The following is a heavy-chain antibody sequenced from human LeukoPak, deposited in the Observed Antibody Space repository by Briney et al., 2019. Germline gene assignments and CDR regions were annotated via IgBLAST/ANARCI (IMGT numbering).Heavy chain of an antibody. CDR1: GGSISSYY. V-gene: IGHV4-59*01. CDR3: ARGQLWFDY. D-gene: IGHD5-18*01. CDR2: TYYSGST. Sequence: TLSLTCTVSGGSISSYYWSWIRQPPGKGLEWIGYTYYSGSTNYNPSLKSRVTISVDTSKNQFSLKLSPVTAADTAVYYCARGQLWFDYWGQGTLVTVSS. J-gene: IGHJ4*02.